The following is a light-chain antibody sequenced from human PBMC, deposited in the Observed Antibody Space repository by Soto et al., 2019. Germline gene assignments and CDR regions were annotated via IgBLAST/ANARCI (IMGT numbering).Light chain of an antibody. V-gene: IGKV3-20*01. CDR3: QQYDNSPIT. CDR2: DTS. Sequence: IVLTHSPGTLSLSPWERATLFCRASQSFTTSQLAWYQQRPGQAPRVLIYDTSSRATGIPDRFSGTGSETDFTLTISRLEPEDFAMYYCQQYDNSPITFGQGTRLEI. CDR1: QSFTTSQ. J-gene: IGKJ5*01.